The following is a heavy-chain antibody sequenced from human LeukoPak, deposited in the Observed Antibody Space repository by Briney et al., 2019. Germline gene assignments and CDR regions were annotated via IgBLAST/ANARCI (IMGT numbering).Heavy chain of an antibody. D-gene: IGHD5-24*01. CDR3: ARDKNYRFDN. CDR1: VYTFTSNG. CDR2: ISANSGNT. Sequence: GASVKVSCKASVYTFTSNGISWVRQAPGKGLEWMGWISANSGNTNYAQKMQGRVTMTTETSSSTASMELRNLRSDDTAVYYCARDKNYRFDNWGQGTLVTVSS. V-gene: IGHV1-18*01. J-gene: IGHJ4*02.